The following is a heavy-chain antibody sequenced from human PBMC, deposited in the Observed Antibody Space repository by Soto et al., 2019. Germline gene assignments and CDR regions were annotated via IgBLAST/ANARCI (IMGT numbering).Heavy chain of an antibody. J-gene: IGHJ5*02. CDR3: ARDPQAGWFDP. V-gene: IGHV1-69*12. CDR1: GGSFSSYT. Sequence: QVQLVQSGAEVKKPGSSVKVSCKTSGGSFSSYTTSWVRQAPGQGLEWMGGIIPIFGTINYAQKFQGRVTITADESTGTAYMELSSLRSDDTAMYYCARDPQAGWFDPWGQGTLVTVSS. CDR2: IIPIFGTI. D-gene: IGHD6-19*01.